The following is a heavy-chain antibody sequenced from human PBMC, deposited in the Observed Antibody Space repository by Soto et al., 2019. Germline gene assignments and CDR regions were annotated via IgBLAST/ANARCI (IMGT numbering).Heavy chain of an antibody. V-gene: IGHV4-34*01. Sequence: SETLSLTWAVYCGSFSAYYWRWIRQPPGKGLEWIGEINHSGSTNYNPSLKSRVTISVDTSKNQFSLKLSSVTAADTAVYYCAGEGYCTNGVCYAFDIWGQGTMVTVSS. CDR3: AGEGYCTNGVCYAFDI. CDR1: CGSFSAYY. D-gene: IGHD2-8*01. J-gene: IGHJ3*02. CDR2: INHSGST.